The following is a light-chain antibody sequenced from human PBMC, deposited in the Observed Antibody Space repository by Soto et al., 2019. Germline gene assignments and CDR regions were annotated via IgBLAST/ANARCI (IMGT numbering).Light chain of an antibody. CDR3: CSYASSSPYV. V-gene: IGLV2-23*01. CDR2: EAS. J-gene: IGLJ1*01. CDR1: SSDVGNYNL. Sequence: QSALTQPASVSGSPGQSITISCTGTSSDVGNYNLVAWYQHDPGKAPKLLIYEASKRPSGVSGRFSGSKSGNTASLTISGLQAEDEADYYCCSYASSSPYVFGTGTKLTVL.